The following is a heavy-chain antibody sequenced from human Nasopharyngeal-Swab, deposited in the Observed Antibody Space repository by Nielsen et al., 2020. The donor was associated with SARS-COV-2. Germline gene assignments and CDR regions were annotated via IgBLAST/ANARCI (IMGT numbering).Heavy chain of an antibody. V-gene: IGHV3-33*01. CDR2: IWYDGSNK. CDR3: AREKNLFDI. CDR1: GFTFSSYG. Sequence: GGSLRLSCAASGFTFSSYGMHWVRQAPGKGLKWVAVIWYDGSNKYYADSLKGRFTISRDNSKNTLYLQMNSLRAEDTAVYYCAREKNLFDIWGQGTMVTVSS. D-gene: IGHD1-14*01. J-gene: IGHJ3*02.